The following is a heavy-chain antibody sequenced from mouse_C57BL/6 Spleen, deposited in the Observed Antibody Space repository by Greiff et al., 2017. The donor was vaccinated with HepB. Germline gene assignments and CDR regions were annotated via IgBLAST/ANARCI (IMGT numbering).Heavy chain of an antibody. CDR3: ARQGPSRAMDY. CDR2: ISNGGGST. CDR1: GFTFSDYY. V-gene: IGHV5-12*01. Sequence: DVKLVESGGGLVQPGGSLKLSCAASGFTFSDYYMYWVRQTPEKRLEWVAYISNGGGSTYYPDTVKGRFTISRDNAKNTLYLQMSRLKSEDTAMYYCARQGPSRAMDYWGQGTSVTVSS. D-gene: IGHD3-3*01. J-gene: IGHJ4*01.